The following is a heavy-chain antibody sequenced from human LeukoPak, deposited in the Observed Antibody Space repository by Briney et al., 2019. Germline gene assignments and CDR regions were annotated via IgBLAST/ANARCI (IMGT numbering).Heavy chain of an antibody. V-gene: IGHV3-21*01. D-gene: IGHD3-3*01. Sequence: PGGSLRLSCAASGFTFSSYSMNWVRQAPGKGLEWVSSISSSSSYIYYADSVKGRFTISRDNAKNSLYLQMNSLRAEDTAVYYCARDFSWANYYYMDVWGKGTTVTVSS. CDR1: GFTFSSYS. J-gene: IGHJ6*03. CDR3: ARDFSWANYYYMDV. CDR2: ISSSSSYI.